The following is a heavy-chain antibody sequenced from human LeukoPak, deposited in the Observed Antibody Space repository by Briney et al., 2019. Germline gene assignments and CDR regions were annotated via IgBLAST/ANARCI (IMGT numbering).Heavy chain of an antibody. J-gene: IGHJ5*02. V-gene: IGHV1-69*05. CDR2: IIPIFGTA. CDR1: GGTFSSYA. D-gene: IGHD3-3*01. Sequence: SVKVSCKASGGTFSSYAISWVRQAPGQGPEWMGRIIPIFGTANYAQRFQGRVTITTDESTSTAYMELSSLRSEDTAVYYCARDHSTLEWLSEPGWFDPWGQGTLVTVSS. CDR3: ARDHSTLEWLSEPGWFDP.